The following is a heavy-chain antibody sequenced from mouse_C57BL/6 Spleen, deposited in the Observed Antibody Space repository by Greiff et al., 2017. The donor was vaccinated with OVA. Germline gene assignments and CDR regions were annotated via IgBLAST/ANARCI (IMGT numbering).Heavy chain of an antibody. CDR2: IDPSDSYT. Sequence: VQLQQPGAELVRPGTSVKLSCKASGYTFTSYWMHWVKQRPGQGLEWIGVIDPSDSYTNYNQKFKGKATLTVDTSSSTAYMQLSSLTSEDSAVYYCARGQELRPFAYWGQGTLVTVSA. CDR3: ARGQELRPFAY. CDR1: GYTFTSYW. V-gene: IGHV1-59*01. D-gene: IGHD3-2*02. J-gene: IGHJ3*01.